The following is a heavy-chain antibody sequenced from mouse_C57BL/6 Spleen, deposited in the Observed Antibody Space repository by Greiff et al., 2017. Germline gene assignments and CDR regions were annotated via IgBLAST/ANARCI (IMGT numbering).Heavy chain of an antibody. J-gene: IGHJ1*03. D-gene: IGHD1-1*01. CDR2: IHPNSGST. V-gene: IGHV1-64*01. Sequence: QVQLQQSGAELVKPGASVKLSCKASGYTFTSYWMHWVKQRPGQGLEWIGMIHPNSGSTNYNEKFKSKATLTVDKSSSTAYMQLSSLTSEDSAVYYCARWRDITTVVALYWYFDVWGTGTTVTVSS. CDR1: GYTFTSYW. CDR3: ARWRDITTVVALYWYFDV.